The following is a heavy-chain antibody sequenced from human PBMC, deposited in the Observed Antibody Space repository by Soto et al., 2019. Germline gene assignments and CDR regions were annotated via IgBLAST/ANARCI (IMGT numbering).Heavy chain of an antibody. Sequence: GGSLRLSCAGSGFTVSISYMTWVGQVLGKGQAWVSLRYSDGRSYHAESVKGRCSISTDDSENTLYPQMSSLRAEDTAVYYCATVFVGAPINWNYLGNWFDPWGQATLVTVSS. CDR1: GFTVSISY. CDR2: RYSDGRS. CDR3: ATVFVGAPINWNYLGNWFDP. D-gene: IGHD1-7*01. J-gene: IGHJ5*02. V-gene: IGHV3-53*01.